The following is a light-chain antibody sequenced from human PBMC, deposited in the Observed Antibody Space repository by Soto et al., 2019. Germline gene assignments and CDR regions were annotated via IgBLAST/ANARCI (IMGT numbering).Light chain of an antibody. Sequence: QSALTQPPSASGSPGQSVTISCTGTSRDIGGYDFVSWYQQHPGKAPKLMIYDVFKRPSGVPDRFSGSKSGNTASLTVSGIQADDEADYYCSSYGGSNNLLFGGGTKRTVL. CDR2: DVF. CDR3: SSYGGSNNLL. V-gene: IGLV2-8*01. J-gene: IGLJ2*01. CDR1: SRDIGGYDF.